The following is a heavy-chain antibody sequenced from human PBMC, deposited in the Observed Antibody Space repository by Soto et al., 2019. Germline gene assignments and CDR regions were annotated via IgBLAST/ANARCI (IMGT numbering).Heavy chain of an antibody. J-gene: IGHJ6*02. CDR1: GVSISSGGYY. Sequence: SDTLSLTCTVSGVSISSGGYYWILIRQHPGKGLEWIGYIYYSGSTYYNPSLKSRVTISVDTSKNQFSLKLSSVTAADTAVYYCARDLRGPHYGMDVWGQGTTVTVSS. CDR2: IYYSGST. CDR3: ARDLRGPHYGMDV. D-gene: IGHD4-17*01. V-gene: IGHV4-31*03.